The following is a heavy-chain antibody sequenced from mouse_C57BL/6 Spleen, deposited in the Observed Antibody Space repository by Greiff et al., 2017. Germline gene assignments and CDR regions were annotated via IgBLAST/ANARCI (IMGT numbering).Heavy chain of an antibody. Sequence: VQLQQSGAELARPGASVKLSCKASGYTFTSYGISWVKQRTGQGLEWIGEIYPRSGNTYYNEKFKGKATLTADKSSSTAYMELRSLTSEDSAVYFCARPFYYSNYNYFDYWGQGTTLTVSS. V-gene: IGHV1-81*01. CDR3: ARPFYYSNYNYFDY. CDR2: IYPRSGNT. D-gene: IGHD2-5*01. CDR1: GYTFTSYG. J-gene: IGHJ2*01.